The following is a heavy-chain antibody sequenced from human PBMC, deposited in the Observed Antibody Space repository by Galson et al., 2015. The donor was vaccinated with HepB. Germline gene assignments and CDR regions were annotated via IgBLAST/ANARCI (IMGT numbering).Heavy chain of an antibody. CDR1: GYSFTSYW. CDR3: GRRLGDTAHLSYYGMDV. Sequence: QSGAEVKKPGESLKISCQASGYSFTSYWIGWVRQMPGKGLEWMGIIYPGDSDIRYSPSFQGMVTISFDKSIRTAYLQWSSLKTSDNAMYYCGRRLGDTAHLSYYGMDVWGQVTTVTVSS. D-gene: IGHD2-21*02. CDR2: IYPGDSDI. J-gene: IGHJ6*02. V-gene: IGHV5-51*01.